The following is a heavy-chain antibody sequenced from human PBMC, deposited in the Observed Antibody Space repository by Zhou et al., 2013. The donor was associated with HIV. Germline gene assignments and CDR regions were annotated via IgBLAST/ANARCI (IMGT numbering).Heavy chain of an antibody. D-gene: IGHD4-4*01. Sequence: EVQLVESGGGLVQPGRSLRLSCIASGFTFHEHAMHWVRQTPGKGLEWVSSISWNSGTIGYVDSVKGRFTISRDNAKNALYLQMDSLRPEDTAFYYCAKDYYDYSNYLTAFFDYWGQGALVTVSS. V-gene: IGHV3-9*01. J-gene: IGHJ4*02. CDR2: ISWNSGTI. CDR3: AKDYYDYSNYLTAFFDY. CDR1: GFTFHEHA.